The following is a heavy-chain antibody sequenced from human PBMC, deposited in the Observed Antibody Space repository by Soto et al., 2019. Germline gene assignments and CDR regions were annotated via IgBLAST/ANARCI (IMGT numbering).Heavy chain of an antibody. D-gene: IGHD2-2*01. CDR1: GYTFTSYG. CDR3: ASHRCSSISCYGGAFDI. V-gene: IGHV1-18*01. CDR2: ISAYNGNT. J-gene: IGHJ3*02. Sequence: QVQLVQSGAEVKKPGASVKVSCKSSGYTFTSYGISWVRQAPVQGLEWMGWISAYNGNTNYAQKLQGRVTMTTDTYTSTTYMKLRSLRPDDTAVYYCASHRCSSISCYGGAFDIWGQETMVTVSS.